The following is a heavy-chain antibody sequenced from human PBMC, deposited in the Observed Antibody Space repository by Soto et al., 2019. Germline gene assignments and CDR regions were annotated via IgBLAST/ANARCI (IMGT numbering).Heavy chain of an antibody. V-gene: IGHV1-69*01. J-gene: IGHJ4*02. CDR2: IIPIFGTA. CDR1: GGTFSSYA. D-gene: IGHD1-26*01. CDR3: AKVGYSGSPLFDY. Sequence: QVQLVQSGAEVKKPGSSVKVSCKASGGTFSSYAISWVRQAPGQGLEWMGGIIPIFGTANYAQKFQGRVTITADESTSTAYMELSSMRSEDTAVYYGAKVGYSGSPLFDYWGQGTLVTVSS.